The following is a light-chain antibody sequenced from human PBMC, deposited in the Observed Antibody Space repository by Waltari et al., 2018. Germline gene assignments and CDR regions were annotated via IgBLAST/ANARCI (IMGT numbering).Light chain of an antibody. V-gene: IGLV1-47*01. CDR1: SSNLGNHH. CDR3: AAWDDSRSVV. J-gene: IGLJ2*01. CDR2: DTD. Sequence: SLLTQSPSASGPPGQRVSISCSGSSSNLGNHHVSWYQHFPGTAPRPLIHDTDRRPSGVPERFSASKSGTSASLAISGLRSEDEADYYCAAWDDSRSVVFGGGTRLTVL.